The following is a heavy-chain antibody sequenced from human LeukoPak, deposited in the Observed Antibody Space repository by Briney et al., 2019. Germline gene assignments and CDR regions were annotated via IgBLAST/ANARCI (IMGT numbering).Heavy chain of an antibody. CDR2: INPNSGGT. CDR1: GYTFTCYY. J-gene: IGHJ3*02. CDR3: ARERGSYGAFDI. Sequence: ASVKVSCKASGYTFTCYYMHWVRQAPGQGLEWMGWINPNSGGTNYAQKFQGRVTMTRDTSISTAYMELSRLRSDDTAVYYCARERGSYGAFDIWGQGTMVTVSS. D-gene: IGHD1-26*01. V-gene: IGHV1-2*02.